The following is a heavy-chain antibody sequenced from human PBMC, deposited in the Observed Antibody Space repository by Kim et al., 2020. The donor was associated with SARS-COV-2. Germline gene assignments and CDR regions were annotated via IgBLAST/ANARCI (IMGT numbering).Heavy chain of an antibody. V-gene: IGHV3-15*01. D-gene: IGHD1-1*01. Sequence: GGTIVYAAPVKGRFTISRDDSKNTVYLQMNSLRSEDTAVYSCTTDWNGGYWGQGTLVTVSS. CDR3: TTDWNGGY. J-gene: IGHJ4*02. CDR2: GGTI.